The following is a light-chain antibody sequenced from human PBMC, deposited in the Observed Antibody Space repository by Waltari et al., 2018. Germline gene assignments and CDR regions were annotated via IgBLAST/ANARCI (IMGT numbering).Light chain of an antibody. CDR3: QQRSIWPLT. V-gene: IGKV3-11*01. Sequence: EIVLTQSPATLSLSPGESATLYCRASQSVGRSLAWYQQKPCQAPRLVLYAASNRATGIPDRFSGSNSGTDFSLTISSLEAEDFAVYYCQQRSIWPLTFGLWTKVEVK. CDR2: AAS. J-gene: IGKJ1*01. CDR1: QSVGRS.